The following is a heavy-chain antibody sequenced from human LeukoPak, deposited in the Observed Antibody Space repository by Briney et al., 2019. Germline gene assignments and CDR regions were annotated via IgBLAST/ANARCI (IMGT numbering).Heavy chain of an antibody. CDR3: ARASYGYCSSTSCSLWYYYYMDV. Sequence: SETLSLSCTVSGGSISTSNYYWSWIRQPPGKGLEWIGEINHSGSINYNPSLKSRVTISVDTSKNQFSLKLSSVTAADTAVYYCARASYGYCSSTSCSLWYYYYMDVWGKGTTVTVSS. CDR1: GGSISTSNYY. CDR2: INHSGSI. V-gene: IGHV4-39*07. D-gene: IGHD2-2*03. J-gene: IGHJ6*03.